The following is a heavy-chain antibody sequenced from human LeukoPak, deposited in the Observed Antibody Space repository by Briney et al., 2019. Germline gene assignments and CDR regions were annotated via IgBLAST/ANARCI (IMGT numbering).Heavy chain of an antibody. CDR1: GFTFSNAW. Sequence: GGSLRLSCAASGFTFSNAWMSWGRQAPGKGLGWVGRIKSKTDGGITDYAAPVKGRFTISRDDSKNTLYLQMNSLKTEDTAVYYCTTPEYSSPFDDWGQGTLVTVSS. D-gene: IGHD6-6*01. CDR2: IKSKTDGGIT. J-gene: IGHJ4*02. V-gene: IGHV3-15*01. CDR3: TTPEYSSPFDD.